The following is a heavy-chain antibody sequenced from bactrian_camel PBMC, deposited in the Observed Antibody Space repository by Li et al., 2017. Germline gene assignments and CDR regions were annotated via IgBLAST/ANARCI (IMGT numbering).Heavy chain of an antibody. D-gene: IGHD5*01. J-gene: IGHJ4*01. V-gene: IGHV3S53*01. CDR1: GSTYSSHYC. Sequence: HVQLVESGGGSVQAGGSLRLSCAASGSTYSSHYCMAWFRQAPGKEREGVARMHTGGVPYYADSVKGRFTISFDNAKNTVYLQMHSLKTDDTATYYCTRAYGMVPESQGTQVTVS. CDR2: MHTGGVP.